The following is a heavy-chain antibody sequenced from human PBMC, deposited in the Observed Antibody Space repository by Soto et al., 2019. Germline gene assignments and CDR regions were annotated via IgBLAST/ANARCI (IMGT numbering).Heavy chain of an antibody. D-gene: IGHD3-22*01. CDR2: IYPGDSDT. V-gene: IGHV5-51*01. J-gene: IGHJ3*02. CDR1: GYSFTSYW. Sequence: GESLKISCKGSGYSFTSYWIGWVRQMPGKGLEWMGIIYPGDSDTRYSPSFQGQVTISADKSISTAYLQWSSLKASDTAMYYCARVGYYYDSSGYQGAFDIWGQGTMVTVS. CDR3: ARVGYYYDSSGYQGAFDI.